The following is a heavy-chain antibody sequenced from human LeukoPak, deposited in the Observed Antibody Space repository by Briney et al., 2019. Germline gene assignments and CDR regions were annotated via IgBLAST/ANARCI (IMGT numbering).Heavy chain of an antibody. V-gene: IGHV3-33*01. CDR1: GVTFSDYA. D-gene: IGHD3-3*01. CDR2: IWHDGSNE. CDR3: ARDPGITGIAGTYY. J-gene: IGHJ4*02. Sequence: GGSLRLSCAASGVTFSDYAMHWGRQAPGKGLGWVAVIWHDGSNEYYVASVKGRFTISRDTSKNQMSLQMNTLTAEDTAVYYCARDPGITGIAGTYYWGQGTLVTVSS.